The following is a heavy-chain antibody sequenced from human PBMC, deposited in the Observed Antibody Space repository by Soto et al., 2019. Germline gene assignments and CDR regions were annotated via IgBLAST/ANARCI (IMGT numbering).Heavy chain of an antibody. V-gene: IGHV3-30*18. J-gene: IGHJ6*03. Sequence: QVQLVESGGGVVQPGRSLRLSCAASGFTFSSYGMHWVRQAPGKGLEWVAVISYDGSNKYYADSVKGRFTISRDNSKNTLYLQMNSLRAEDTAVYYCAKGFNYYGSGSYLYYYYIDVWGKGTTVTVSS. D-gene: IGHD3-10*01. CDR2: ISYDGSNK. CDR3: AKGFNYYGSGSYLYYYYIDV. CDR1: GFTFSSYG.